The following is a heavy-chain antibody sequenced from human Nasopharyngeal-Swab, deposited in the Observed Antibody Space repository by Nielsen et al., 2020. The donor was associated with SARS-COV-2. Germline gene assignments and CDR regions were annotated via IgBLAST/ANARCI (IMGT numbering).Heavy chain of an antibody. CDR1: GFTFSIYA. V-gene: IGHV3-23*01. Sequence: GESLKISCSASGFTFSIYAMSWFRHAPGKGLEWVSAISGSGGSTYYADSVKGRFTISRDNSKNTLYLQMNSLRAEDTAVYYCAKVPAAIAYYYYYYMDVWGKGTTVTVSS. J-gene: IGHJ6*03. D-gene: IGHD2-2*01. CDR3: AKVPAAIAYYYYYYMDV. CDR2: ISGSGGST.